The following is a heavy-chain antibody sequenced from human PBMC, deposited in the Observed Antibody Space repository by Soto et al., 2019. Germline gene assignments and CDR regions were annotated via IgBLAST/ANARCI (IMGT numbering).Heavy chain of an antibody. Sequence: VQLVESGGGLVQPGGSLRLSCAASGFTVSNNYMSWVRQAPGKGLEWVSIIYSGGRTYYADSVKGRFTISRDNSKNTLYLQMNSLRAEDTAVYYCARDRGPLAGTYWGQGTLVTVSS. V-gene: IGHV3-66*01. CDR2: IYSGGRT. CDR3: ARDRGPLAGTY. J-gene: IGHJ4*02. D-gene: IGHD6-19*01. CDR1: GFTVSNNY.